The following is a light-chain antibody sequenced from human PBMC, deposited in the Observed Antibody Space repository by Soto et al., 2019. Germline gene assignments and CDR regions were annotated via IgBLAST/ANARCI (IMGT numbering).Light chain of an antibody. Sequence: ETVLTQSPATLSLSPGERATLSCRASRSISTYLAWYQQKPGQAPRLLIYGASSRATGIPDRFSGSGSGTDFTLTISRLEPEDFAVYYCQQYGTTRITFGQGTRLEIK. J-gene: IGKJ5*01. CDR2: GAS. CDR1: RSISTY. V-gene: IGKV3-20*01. CDR3: QQYGTTRIT.